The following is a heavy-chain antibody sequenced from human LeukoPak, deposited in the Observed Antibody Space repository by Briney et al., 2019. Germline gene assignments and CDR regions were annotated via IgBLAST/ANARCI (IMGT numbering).Heavy chain of an antibody. Sequence: SQTLSLTCAISGDSVSSNSATWNWIRQSPSRGLEWLGRTYYKCKWYSDYAVSVKSRITINSDTSKNHFSLQLNSVTPEDTAVYYCARVSSPWSPRDAFDIWGQGTMVTVSS. V-gene: IGHV6-1*01. D-gene: IGHD1-26*01. J-gene: IGHJ3*02. CDR3: ARVSSPWSPRDAFDI. CDR1: GDSVSSNSAT. CDR2: TYYKCKWYS.